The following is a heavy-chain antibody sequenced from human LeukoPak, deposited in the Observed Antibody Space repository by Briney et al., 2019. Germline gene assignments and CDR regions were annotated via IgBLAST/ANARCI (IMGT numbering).Heavy chain of an antibody. J-gene: IGHJ4*02. CDR2: ISSSSSYI. CDR3: AGLTAGGSWYYFDY. V-gene: IGHV3-21*01. D-gene: IGHD2-15*01. CDR1: GFTFSSYS. Sequence: GGSLRLSCAASGFTFSSYSMNWVRQAPGKGLEWVSSISSSSSYIYYADSVKGRFTISGDNAKNSLYLQMNSLRAEDTAVYYCAGLTAGGSWYYFDYWGQGTLVTVSS.